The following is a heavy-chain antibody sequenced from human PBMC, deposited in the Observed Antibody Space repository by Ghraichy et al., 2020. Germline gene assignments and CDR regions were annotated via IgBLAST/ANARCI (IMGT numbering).Heavy chain of an antibody. D-gene: IGHD1-26*01. V-gene: IGHV4-39*01. J-gene: IGHJ4*02. CDR1: SGSISSTNHY. CDR2: ISYSGLT. CDR3: ARQMGSPPARDNYFDY. Sequence: SETLSLTCTVSSGSISSTNHYWGWIRQPPGKGLEWIGSISYSGLTYYNPSLKSRVIISEDTSRNQFSLKLTSVTAADTAVYYCARQMGSPPARDNYFDYWGQGTLVTVSS.